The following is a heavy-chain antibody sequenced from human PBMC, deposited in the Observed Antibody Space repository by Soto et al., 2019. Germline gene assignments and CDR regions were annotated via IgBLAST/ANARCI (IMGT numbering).Heavy chain of an antibody. CDR2: ISGSGGRT. Sequence: EVQLLESGGGLVQPGGSLRLSCAASGFTFSNYAMSWVRQAPGKGLEWVSAISGSGGRTYYADSVKGRFTISRDNSKNALAPQPNCRRVEDTAVYYGAKALDSWDDGGYFDYWCQGTLVTVSS. CDR3: AKALDSWDDGGYFDY. CDR1: GFTFSNYA. D-gene: IGHD1-1*01. J-gene: IGHJ4*02. V-gene: IGHV3-23*01.